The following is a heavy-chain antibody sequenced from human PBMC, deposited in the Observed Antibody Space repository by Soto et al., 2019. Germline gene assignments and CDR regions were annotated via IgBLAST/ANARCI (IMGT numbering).Heavy chain of an antibody. Sequence: QVQLVESGGGVVQPGRSLRLSCAASGFTFSTYGMHWVRQAPGKGLEWVAVISYDGSHKSYGDSVKGRFTISRDNSKNTLYLQMNSLRAEDTAVYYCAKETVGEILEVYFEYWGQGTLGTVSS. D-gene: IGHD3-16*01. CDR1: GFTFSTYG. J-gene: IGHJ4*02. CDR2: ISYDGSHK. CDR3: AKETVGEILEVYFEY. V-gene: IGHV3-30*18.